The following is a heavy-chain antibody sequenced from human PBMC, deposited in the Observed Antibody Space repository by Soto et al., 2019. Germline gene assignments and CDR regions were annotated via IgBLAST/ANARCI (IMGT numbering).Heavy chain of an antibody. J-gene: IGHJ6*02. V-gene: IGHV4-34*01. CDR1: GGSLSGYY. D-gene: IGHD3-10*01. Sequence: PSETLSLTCAVYGGSLSGYYWSWIRQPPGKGLEWIGEINHSGSTNYNPSLKSRVTISVDTSKNQFSLKLSSVTAADTAVYYCARVIMVRGVMSGMDVWGQGTTVTVSS. CDR2: INHSGST. CDR3: ARVIMVRGVMSGMDV.